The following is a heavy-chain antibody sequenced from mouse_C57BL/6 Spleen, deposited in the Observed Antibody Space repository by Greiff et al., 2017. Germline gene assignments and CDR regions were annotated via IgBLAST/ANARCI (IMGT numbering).Heavy chain of an antibody. CDR3: ARDNPYFDY. CDR1: GYSITSGYY. J-gene: IGHJ2*01. Sequence: EVKLVESGPGLVKPSQSLSLTCSVTGYSITSGYYWNWIRQFPGNKLEWMGYISYDGSNNYNPSLKNRISITRDTSKNQFFLKLNSVTTEDTATYYCARDNPYFDYWGQGTTLTVSS. V-gene: IGHV3-6*01. CDR2: ISYDGSN.